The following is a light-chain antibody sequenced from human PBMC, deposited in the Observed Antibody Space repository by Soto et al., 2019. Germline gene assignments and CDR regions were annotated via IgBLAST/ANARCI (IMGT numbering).Light chain of an antibody. J-gene: IGKJ1*01. CDR1: QSVSSSY. CDR3: QQYGRSPWT. CDR2: GAS. Sequence: EIVLTQSPGTLSLSPGERATLSCRASQSVSSSYLARYQQKPGQAPRLLIYGASTRATGIPDRFSGSGSGTDFTLTISRLEPEDFAVYYCQQYGRSPWTFGQGTKVDIK. V-gene: IGKV3-20*01.